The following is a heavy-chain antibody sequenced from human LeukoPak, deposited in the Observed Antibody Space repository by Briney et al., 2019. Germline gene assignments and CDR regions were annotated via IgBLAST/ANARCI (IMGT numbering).Heavy chain of an antibody. CDR1: GFTFSSYA. CDR3: AIILTGYFAY. J-gene: IGHJ4*02. V-gene: IGHV3-23*01. CDR2: ISGSGGST. D-gene: IGHD3-9*01. Sequence: GGSLRLSCAASGFTFSSYAMSWVRQAPGKGLEWVSAISGSGGSTYYADSVKGRFTISRDNSKNTLYLQMGSLRAEDMAVYYCAIILTGYFAYWGQGTLVTVSS.